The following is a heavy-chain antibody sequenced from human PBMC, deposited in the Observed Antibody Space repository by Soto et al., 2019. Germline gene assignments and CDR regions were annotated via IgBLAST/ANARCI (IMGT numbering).Heavy chain of an antibody. J-gene: IGHJ5*02. Sequence: QVQLQESGPGLVKPSQTLSLTCTVSGGSISTGGYYWNWIRQHPGKGLEWIGYFYYSGSTYYNPSLKCRVTISVNTSKIQFSLKLSSVTAADTAVYYCARSVFPWGQGTLVTVSS. CDR1: GGSISTGGYY. CDR3: ARSVFP. V-gene: IGHV4-31*03. CDR2: FYYSGST.